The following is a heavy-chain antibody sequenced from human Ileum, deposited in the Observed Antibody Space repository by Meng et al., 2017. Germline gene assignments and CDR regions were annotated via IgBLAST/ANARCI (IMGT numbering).Heavy chain of an antibody. V-gene: IGHV4-59*01. Sequence: QVQLQESGPGLVKPSETLSLTCTASGGSISGYYWSWFRQPPGRGLEWIGYIYYRGSTNYNPSLKSRVTISADTSRNQFSLRLSSVTAADTAVYYCVGFLPHRPSDYWGQGTLVTVSS. J-gene: IGHJ4*02. CDR1: GGSISGYY. CDR2: IYYRGST. D-gene: IGHD2/OR15-2a*01. CDR3: VGFLPHRPSDY.